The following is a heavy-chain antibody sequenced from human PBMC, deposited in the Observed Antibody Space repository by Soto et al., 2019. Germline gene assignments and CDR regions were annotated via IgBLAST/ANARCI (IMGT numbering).Heavy chain of an antibody. CDR2: ISSSSSYI. J-gene: IGHJ5*02. D-gene: IGHD3-10*01. V-gene: IGHV3-21*01. CDR1: GFTFSSYS. Sequence: GGSLRLSCAASGFTFSSYSMNWVRQAPGKGLEWVSSISSSSSYIYYADSVKGRFTISRDNAKNSLYLQMNSLRAEDTAVYYCARYGSGSYYSWFDPWGQGTLVTVSS. CDR3: ARYGSGSYYSWFDP.